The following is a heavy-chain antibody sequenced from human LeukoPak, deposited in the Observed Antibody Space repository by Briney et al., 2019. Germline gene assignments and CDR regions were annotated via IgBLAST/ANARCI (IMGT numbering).Heavy chain of an antibody. Sequence: SETLSLTCTVSGGSISSYYWSWIRQPPGKGLEWIGYIYYSGGTNYNPSLKSRVTISVDTSKNQFSLKLSSVTAADTAVYYCARDAEVGYYFDYWGQGTLVTVSS. CDR3: ARDAEVGYYFDY. J-gene: IGHJ4*02. CDR1: GGSISSYY. CDR2: IYYSGGT. V-gene: IGHV4-59*01. D-gene: IGHD1-14*01.